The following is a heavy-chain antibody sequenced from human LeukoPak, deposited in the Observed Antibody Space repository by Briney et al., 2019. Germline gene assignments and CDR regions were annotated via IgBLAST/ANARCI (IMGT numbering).Heavy chain of an antibody. J-gene: IGHJ4*02. CDR3: ARDPLGAPYYFDY. Sequence: GGSLRLSCAASGFTFSSYSMNRVRQAPGKGLEWVSSISSSSSYIYYADSVKGRFTISRDNAKNSLYLQMNSLRAEDTAVYYCARDPLGAPYYFDYWGQGTLITVSS. CDR1: GFTFSSYS. V-gene: IGHV3-21*01. D-gene: IGHD3-16*01. CDR2: ISSSSSYI.